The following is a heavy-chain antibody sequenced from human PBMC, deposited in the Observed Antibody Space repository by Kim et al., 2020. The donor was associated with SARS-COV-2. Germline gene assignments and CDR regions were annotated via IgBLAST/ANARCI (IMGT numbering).Heavy chain of an antibody. V-gene: IGHV3-48*02. D-gene: IGHD4-17*01. J-gene: IGHJ4*02. Sequence: SSSTMYYADSAKGRFTISRDNAKNSLYLQMNSLRDEDTAVYYCARVGDYDYWGQGTLVTVSS. CDR3: ARVGDYDY. CDR2: SSSTM.